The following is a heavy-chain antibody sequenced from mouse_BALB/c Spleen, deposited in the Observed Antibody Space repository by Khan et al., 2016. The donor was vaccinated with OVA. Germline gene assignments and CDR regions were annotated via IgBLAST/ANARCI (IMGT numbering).Heavy chain of an antibody. CDR2: ISYSGNT. CDR3: ARKDYYDYDPFPY. D-gene: IGHD2-4*01. CDR1: GYSITSEYT. J-gene: IGHJ3*01. V-gene: IGHV3-2*02. Sequence: EVQLQQSGPGLVKPSQSLYITCTVTGYSITSEYTWNWIRQFPGNKVEWMGFISYSGNTRSNPYFKSRISITADTSKNQFFLQLNSGTSDDTATYYCARKDYYDYDPFPYWGQGTLVTVSA.